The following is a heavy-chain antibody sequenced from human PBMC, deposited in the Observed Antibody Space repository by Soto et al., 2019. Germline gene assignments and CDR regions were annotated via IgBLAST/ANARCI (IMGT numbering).Heavy chain of an antibody. CDR1: GYTFTNYW. J-gene: IGHJ6*02. CDR2: IYPGDSDT. Sequence: GESLKISCKGSGYTFTNYWIGWVRQMPGKGLEWMGIIYPGDSDTKYNPSFQGQVTISADKSITATYLRWTSLKASDTAIYYCAASIFYYGMDVWGQGTTVTVSS. CDR3: AASIFYYGMDV. V-gene: IGHV5-51*01.